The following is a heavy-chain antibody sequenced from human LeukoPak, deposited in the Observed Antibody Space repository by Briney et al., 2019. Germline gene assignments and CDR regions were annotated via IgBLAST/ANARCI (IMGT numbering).Heavy chain of an antibody. CDR1: GFTFSSYA. Sequence: GRSLRLSCAASGFTFSSYAMHWVRQAPGKGLEWVAVISYDGSNKYYADSVKGRFTISRDNSKNTLYLQMNSLRAEDTAVYYCARDPVPAAMIHWFDPGGQGPRVTVSS. J-gene: IGHJ5*02. V-gene: IGHV3-30-3*01. CDR2: ISYDGSNK. CDR3: ARDPVPAAMIHWFDP. D-gene: IGHD2-2*01.